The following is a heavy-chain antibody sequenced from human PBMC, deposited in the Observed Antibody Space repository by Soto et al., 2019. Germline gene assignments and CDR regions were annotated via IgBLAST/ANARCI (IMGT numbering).Heavy chain of an antibody. Sequence: ASVKVSCKASGYTFTSYDINWVRHATGQGLEWMGWMNPNSGNTGYAQKFQGRVTMTRNTSISTAYMELSSLRSEDTAVYYCARGSVRAAIAAAGTGWFDPWGQGTLVTVSS. CDR2: MNPNSGNT. V-gene: IGHV1-8*01. J-gene: IGHJ5*02. CDR1: GYTFTSYD. D-gene: IGHD6-13*01. CDR3: ARGSVRAAIAAAGTGWFDP.